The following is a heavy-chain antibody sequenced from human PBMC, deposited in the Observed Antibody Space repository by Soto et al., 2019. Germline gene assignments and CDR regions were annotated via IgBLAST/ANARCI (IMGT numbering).Heavy chain of an antibody. V-gene: IGHV4-30-2*01. J-gene: IGHJ4*02. Sequence: QLQLQESGSGLVKPSQTLSLTCAVSGGSISSGGYSWNWIRQPPGKGLEWIGYIYHSGSTYYNPSLKSRVTRXVXRXXNQFSLQLSSVTAADTAVYYCASSHAGAHITAAVHWGQGTLVTVSS. CDR2: IYHSGST. CDR1: GGSISSGGYS. D-gene: IGHD6-13*01. CDR3: ASSHAGAHITAAVH.